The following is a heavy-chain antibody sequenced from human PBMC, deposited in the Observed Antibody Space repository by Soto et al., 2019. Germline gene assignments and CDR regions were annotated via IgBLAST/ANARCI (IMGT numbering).Heavy chain of an antibody. V-gene: IGHV3-7*03. CDR2: IKKDGSEK. CDR1: GISTSSYW. Sequence: GGSLRLSCAACGISTSSYWMGWVRQAPGRGLEWVASIKKDGSEKYYMDSLKGRFTISRDNALNSLYLQMNSLRAEDTAVYFCVTGYHSDYWGQGTLVTVSS. J-gene: IGHJ4*02. D-gene: IGHD5-18*01. CDR3: VTGYHSDY.